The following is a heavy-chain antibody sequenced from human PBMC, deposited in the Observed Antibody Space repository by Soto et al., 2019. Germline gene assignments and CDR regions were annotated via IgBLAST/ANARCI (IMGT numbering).Heavy chain of an antibody. CDR2: INGDGSRT. V-gene: IGHV3-74*01. CDR3: AIGTI. CDR1: GFTFSSYW. D-gene: IGHD3-9*01. Sequence: EVQVVESGGGLVQPGGSLRLSCVDSGFTFSSYWMHWVRQDPGKGLVCVSWINGDGSRTENAVFVKGRFTITRDNAKNISYLKMIRRKDEKTAVYYCAIGTIGGQGTLVTI. J-gene: IGHJ4*02.